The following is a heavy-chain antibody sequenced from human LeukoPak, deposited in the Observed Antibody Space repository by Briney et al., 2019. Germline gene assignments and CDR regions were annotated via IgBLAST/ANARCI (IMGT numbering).Heavy chain of an antibody. V-gene: IGHV3-30-3*01. J-gene: IGHJ5*02. D-gene: IGHD5-18*01. CDR3: ARGYIGRASAWFDP. CDR1: GFTFISYA. Sequence: GRSLRLSCVASGFTFISYAMHWVRQAPGKGLEWVAVISYDGSNKYYADSVKGRFTISRDNSKNTLYLQMNSLRAEDTAVYYCARGYIGRASAWFDPWGQGTLVTVSS. CDR2: ISYDGSNK.